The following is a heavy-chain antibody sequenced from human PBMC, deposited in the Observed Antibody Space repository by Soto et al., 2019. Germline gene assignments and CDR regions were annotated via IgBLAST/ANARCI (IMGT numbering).Heavy chain of an antibody. D-gene: IGHD6-19*01. CDR2: IYYSGST. V-gene: IGHV4-59*08. Sequence: PSETLSLTCTVSGCSISSYYWSWIRQPPGKGLEWIGYIYYSGSTNYNPSLKSRVTISVDTSKNQFSLKLSSVTAADTAVYYCARLGSGWYGVFDYWGQGTLVTVSS. J-gene: IGHJ4*02. CDR3: ARLGSGWYGVFDY. CDR1: GCSISSYY.